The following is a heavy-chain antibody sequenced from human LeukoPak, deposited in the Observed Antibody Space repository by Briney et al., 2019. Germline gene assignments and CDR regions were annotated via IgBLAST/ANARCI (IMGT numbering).Heavy chain of an antibody. V-gene: IGHV4-59*01. CDR2: IYYSGST. D-gene: IGHD1-1*01. CDR3: ASSNAFTAASPMD. J-gene: IGHJ4*02. Sequence: SETLSLTCTVSGDSISRFYWSWIRQPPGKGLEWIGYIYYSGSTTYSPSLKSRVTISIDTSNNQFTLRLSSVTAADTAVYYCASSNAFTAASPMDWGQGTLVTVSS. CDR1: GDSISRFY.